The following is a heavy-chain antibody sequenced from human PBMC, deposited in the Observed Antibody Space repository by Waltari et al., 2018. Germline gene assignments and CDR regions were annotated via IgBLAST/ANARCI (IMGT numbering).Heavy chain of an antibody. V-gene: IGHV4-34*01. CDR1: GGSFIGYY. Sequence: QVQIQQWGAGLVKPSETLSLTCAVYGGSFIGYYWSWSRQPPGKGLEWIGEINHSGSTNYNPSLKSRVTISLDTSKNQLSLKLSSVTAADTAVYYCARRRDFDLWGRGTLVTVSS. CDR3: ARRRDFDL. CDR2: INHSGST. J-gene: IGHJ2*01.